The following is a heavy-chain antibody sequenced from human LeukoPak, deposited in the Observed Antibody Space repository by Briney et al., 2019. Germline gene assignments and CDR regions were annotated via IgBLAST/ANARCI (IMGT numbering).Heavy chain of an antibody. V-gene: IGHV4-39*07. Sequence: PSETLSLTCTVSGGSISSSSYYWGWIRQPPGKGLEWIGYIYYSGSTYYNPSLKSRVTMSVDTSKNQFSLKLSSVTAADTAVYYCARVREIRGNNWFDPWGQGTLVTVSS. J-gene: IGHJ5*02. D-gene: IGHD1-26*01. CDR3: ARVREIRGNNWFDP. CDR2: IYYSGST. CDR1: GGSISSSSYY.